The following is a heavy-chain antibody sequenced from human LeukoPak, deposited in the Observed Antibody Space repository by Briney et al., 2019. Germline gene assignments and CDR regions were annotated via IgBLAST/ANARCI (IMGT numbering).Heavy chain of an antibody. CDR1: GFTFSSYS. Sequence: PGGSLRLSCAASGFTFSSYSMIWVRQAPGKGLEWVSSISSSSNYIYYADSVKGRFTISRDNAKNSLHLQMNSLRAEDTALYYCAKDYLLSSSWYLGAFDIWGQGTMVTVSS. D-gene: IGHD6-13*01. CDR2: ISSSSNYI. CDR3: AKDYLLSSSWYLGAFDI. V-gene: IGHV3-21*04. J-gene: IGHJ3*02.